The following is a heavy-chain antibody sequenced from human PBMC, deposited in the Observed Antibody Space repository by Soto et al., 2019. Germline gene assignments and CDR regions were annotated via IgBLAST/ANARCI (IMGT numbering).Heavy chain of an antibody. CDR2: MSYDGRNK. J-gene: IGHJ6*02. D-gene: IGHD4-17*01. V-gene: IGHV3-30*18. CDR1: GFTFSSYG. Sequence: QVQLVESGGGVAQPGRSLRLSCAASGFTFSSYGMHWVRQAPGKGLEWVAVMSYDGRNKYYADSVKGRFTISRDNSKNTVYVQMNRLRPEVTGVYYCAKDLRYGHSLRSYGMDVWGQGATVTVSS. CDR3: AKDLRYGHSLRSYGMDV.